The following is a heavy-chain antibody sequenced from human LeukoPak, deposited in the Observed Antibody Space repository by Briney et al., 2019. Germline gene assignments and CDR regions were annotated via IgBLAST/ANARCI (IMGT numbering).Heavy chain of an antibody. CDR1: GFTFSSNG. CDR3: ASAAGPFDN. J-gene: IGHJ4*02. Sequence: QPGWSLRLSCAASGFTFSSNGMHWVRQAPGKGLEWVAVIWFDGSIKYYADSVTGRFTISRDNSKNTLYLQMNSLRAEDTALYYCASAAGPFDNWGQGTLVTVSS. V-gene: IGHV3-33*08. D-gene: IGHD6-19*01. CDR2: IWFDGSIK.